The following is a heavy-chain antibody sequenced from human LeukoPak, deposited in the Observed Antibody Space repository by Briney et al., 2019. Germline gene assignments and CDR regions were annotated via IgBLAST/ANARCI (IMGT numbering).Heavy chain of an antibody. D-gene: IGHD1-1*01. J-gene: IGHJ4*02. V-gene: IGHV4-39*01. CDR1: GGSISSSSYY. CDR2: IYYSGST. CDR3: ARRTDTEIFDY. Sequence: SETLSLTCTVSGGSISSSSYYWGWIRQPPGKGREWIGSIYYSGSTYYNPSLKSRVTISVDTSKNQFSLELSSVTAADTAVYYCARRTDTEIFDYWGQGTLVTVSS.